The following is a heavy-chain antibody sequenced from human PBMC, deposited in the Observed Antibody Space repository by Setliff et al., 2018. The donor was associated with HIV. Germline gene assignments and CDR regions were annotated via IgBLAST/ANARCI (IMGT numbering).Heavy chain of an antibody. CDR2: ILSTGERT. CDR3: ARARGGNSEWSY. D-gene: IGHD2-15*01. J-gene: IGHJ4*02. CDR1: GFTFSNYA. Sequence: LSLSCAASGFTFSNYAMSWVRQAPGEGLEWVSAILSTGERTFYADFAKGRFTISRDNAKNTLYLQMNSLRAEDTAVYSCARARGGNSEWSYWGQGTLVTVSS. V-gene: IGHV3-23*01.